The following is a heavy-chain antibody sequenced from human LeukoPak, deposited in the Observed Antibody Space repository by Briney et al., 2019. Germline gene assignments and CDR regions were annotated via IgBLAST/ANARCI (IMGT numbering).Heavy chain of an antibody. D-gene: IGHD3-22*01. V-gene: IGHV4-39*01. CDR3: AGHRLAHTYYDSSGYYNYFDY. CDR2: IYYSGSN. CDR1: GGSISSSSYY. J-gene: IGHJ4*02. Sequence: PSETLSLTCIVSGGSISSSSYYWGWIRQPPGKGLEWIGSIYYSGSNYNNPSLRSRVTISVDTSKKQFSLKLSSVTAADTAIYYCAGHRLAHTYYDSSGYYNYFDYWGQGTLVTVSS.